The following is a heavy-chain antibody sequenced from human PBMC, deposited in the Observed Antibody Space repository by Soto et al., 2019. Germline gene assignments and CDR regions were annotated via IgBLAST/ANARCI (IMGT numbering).Heavy chain of an antibody. V-gene: IGHV3-23*01. CDR3: AKDISFDTSAYNY. CDR2: LSGDGTTT. J-gene: IGHJ4*02. D-gene: IGHD3-22*01. CDR1: GFTFSTYG. Sequence: EVQLLESGGGLLRPGGSLRLSCTASGFTFSTYGMSWVRQAPGKGLEWVSSLSGDGTTTYYIDSVKGRFTISRDNARNTLSLQMNSLRTEDTAVYYCAKDISFDTSAYNYWGQGILVTVSS.